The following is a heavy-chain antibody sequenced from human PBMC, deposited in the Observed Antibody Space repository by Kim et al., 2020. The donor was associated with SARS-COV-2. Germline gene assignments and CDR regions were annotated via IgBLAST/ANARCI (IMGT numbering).Heavy chain of an antibody. CDR2: ISYDGSNK. CDR1: GFTFSSYG. Sequence: GGSLRLSCAASGFTFSSYGMHWVRQAPGKGLEWVAVISYDGSNKYYADSVKGRFTISRDNSKNTLYLQMNSLRAEDTAVYYCAKALLSYWGQGTLVTVSS. V-gene: IGHV3-30*18. J-gene: IGHJ4*02. CDR3: AKALLSY.